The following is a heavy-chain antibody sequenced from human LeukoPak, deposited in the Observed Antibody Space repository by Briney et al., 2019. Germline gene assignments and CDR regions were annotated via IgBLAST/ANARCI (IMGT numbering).Heavy chain of an antibody. CDR1: GGTFSSYA. CDR3: AGGKAYYDFWSGSYYYYGMDV. CDR2: IIPIFGTA. Sequence: ASVKVSCKASGGTFSSYAISWVRQAPGQGLEWMGGIIPIFGTANYAQKFQGRVTITADESTSTAYMELSSLRSEDTAVYYCAGGKAYYDFWSGSYYYYGMDVWGQGTTVTVSS. V-gene: IGHV1-69*13. D-gene: IGHD3-3*01. J-gene: IGHJ6*02.